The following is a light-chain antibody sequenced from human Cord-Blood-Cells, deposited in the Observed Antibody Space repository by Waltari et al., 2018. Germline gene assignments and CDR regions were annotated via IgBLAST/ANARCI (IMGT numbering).Light chain of an antibody. J-gene: IGKJ4*01. V-gene: IGKV1-33*01. CDR3: QQYDNLPLT. CDR2: DAS. Sequence: DIQMTHSPSSLSASVGDRVTITCQASQDISNYLNWYQQKPGKAPKLLIYDASNLETGVPTRFSGSGSSTDFTFPISSLQPEYIETYYCQQYDNLPLTFGGGTKVEIK. CDR1: QDISNY.